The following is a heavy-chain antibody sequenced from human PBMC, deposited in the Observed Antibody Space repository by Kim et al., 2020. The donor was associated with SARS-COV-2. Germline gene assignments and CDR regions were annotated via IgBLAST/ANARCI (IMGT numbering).Heavy chain of an antibody. Sequence: GGSLRLSCAASEFSFNNYHIHWVRQAPGKGLEWVAMMWGDSKYYADSVKGRFTISRDDSKTTQYLQLNSLRADDTALYYCARDPRDGYYYFDYWGQGTLVTVSS. CDR1: EFSFNNYH. CDR2: MWGDSK. V-gene: IGHV3-33*01. CDR3: ARDPRDGYYYFDY. D-gene: IGHD6-25*01. J-gene: IGHJ4*02.